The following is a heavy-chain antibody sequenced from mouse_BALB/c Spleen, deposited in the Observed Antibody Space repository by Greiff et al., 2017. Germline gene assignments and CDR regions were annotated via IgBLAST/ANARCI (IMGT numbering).Heavy chain of an antibody. CDR2: IHYSGST. CDR3: ATSGNYVYFDY. Sequence: VQLQQSGSDLVKPSQSLSLTCTVTGYSITSGYSWHWIRQPPGNKLEWMGYIHYSGSTNYNPSLKSRISITQDTSKSQFFLQLNSVTTEDTATYYCATSGNYVYFDYWGQGTTLTVSS. V-gene: IGHV3-1*02. CDR1: GYSITSGYS. J-gene: IGHJ2*01. D-gene: IGHD2-1*01.